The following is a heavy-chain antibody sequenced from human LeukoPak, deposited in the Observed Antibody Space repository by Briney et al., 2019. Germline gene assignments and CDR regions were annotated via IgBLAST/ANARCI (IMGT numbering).Heavy chain of an antibody. V-gene: IGHV3-23*01. CDR2: MCGSAGCT. CDR3: ARDRPNYHESNGHYYQRDGDH. D-gene: IGHD3-22*01. Sequence: QAGGSLRLSCAASGFAFNIYAMSWVRLAPGKGLQWVASMCGSAGCTYYADSVKGRFTISRDNSKNTLYLQMNSLRAEDTAIHYCARDRPNYHESNGHYYQRDGDHWGQGTLVTVSS. J-gene: IGHJ5*02. CDR1: GFAFNIYA.